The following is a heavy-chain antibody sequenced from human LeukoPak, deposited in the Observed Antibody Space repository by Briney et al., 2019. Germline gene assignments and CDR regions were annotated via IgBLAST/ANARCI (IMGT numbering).Heavy chain of an antibody. Sequence: ASVKVSCKASGYTFTSYDINWVRQATGQGLAWMGWMNPNSGNTGYAQKFQGRVTMTRNTSISTAYMELSSLRSEDTAVYYCARVNDILTGYYKDYWGQGTLVTVSS. D-gene: IGHD3-9*01. J-gene: IGHJ4*02. V-gene: IGHV1-8*01. CDR3: ARVNDILTGYYKDY. CDR1: GYTFTSYD. CDR2: MNPNSGNT.